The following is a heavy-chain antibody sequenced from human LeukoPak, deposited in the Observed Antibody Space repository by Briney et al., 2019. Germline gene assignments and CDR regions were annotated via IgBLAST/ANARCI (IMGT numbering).Heavy chain of an antibody. Sequence: ASVKVSRKASGGTFSSYTISWVRQAPGQGLEWMGGIIPIFRTTNYAQKFQGRVTIATDESTSTAYMELTSLRSEDTAVYYCARAADSSGFSSPFDYWGQGTLVTVSS. J-gene: IGHJ4*02. CDR1: GGTFSSYT. CDR3: ARAADSSGFSSPFDY. V-gene: IGHV1-69*05. D-gene: IGHD3-22*01. CDR2: IIPIFRTT.